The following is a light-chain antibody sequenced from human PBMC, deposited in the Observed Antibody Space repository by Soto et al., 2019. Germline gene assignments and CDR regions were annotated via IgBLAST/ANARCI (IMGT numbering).Light chain of an antibody. V-gene: IGLV2-23*01. J-gene: IGLJ1*01. CDR3: CSYAGSSPPYV. CDR2: EGS. CDR1: SSDVGSYNL. Sequence: QSVLTQPASVSGSPGQSITISCTGTSSDVGSYNLVSWYQQHPGKAPKLMIYEGSKRPSGVSNRFSGSKSGNTASLTISGLQAEDEADYYCCSYAGSSPPYVFGPGTKLTVL.